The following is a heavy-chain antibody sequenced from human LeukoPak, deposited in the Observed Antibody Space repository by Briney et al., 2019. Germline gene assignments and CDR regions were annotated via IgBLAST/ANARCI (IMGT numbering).Heavy chain of an antibody. V-gene: IGHV3-23*01. CDR3: AKTVSFPNYFDY. Sequence: GGSLRLSCAASGFTFSTSSMHWVRQAPGKGLEWVSSISSGGPTYYPDFVKGRFTISRDNSKNTVYLQMNSLRAEDTAVYYCAKTVSFPNYFDYWGQGALVTVSS. CDR1: GFTFSTSS. J-gene: IGHJ4*02. D-gene: IGHD3-10*01. CDR2: ISSGGPT.